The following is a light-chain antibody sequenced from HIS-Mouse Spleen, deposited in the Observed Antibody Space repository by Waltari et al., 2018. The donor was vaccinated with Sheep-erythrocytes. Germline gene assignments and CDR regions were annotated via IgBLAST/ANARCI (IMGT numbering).Light chain of an antibody. CDR2: EGS. CDR3: CSYAGSSTPWV. V-gene: IGLV2-23*01. Sequence: QSALTQPASVSASPGQSITISCTGTSRDVGSYNLLPWYQQHPGKAPKLMLYEGSKRPSGGSNRFSGSKSGNTASLTISGLQAEDEADYYCCSYAGSSTPWVFGGGTKLTVL. CDR1: SRDVGSYNL. J-gene: IGLJ3*02.